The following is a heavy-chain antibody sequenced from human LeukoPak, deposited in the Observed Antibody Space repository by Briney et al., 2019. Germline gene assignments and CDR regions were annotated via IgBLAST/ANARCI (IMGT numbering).Heavy chain of an antibody. CDR1: GLTFSSYW. J-gene: IGHJ4*02. D-gene: IGHD3-9*01. Sequence: PGGSLRLSCAASGLTFSSYWMSWVRQAPGKGLEWVANIKQDGSEKYYVDSVKGRFTISRDNAKNSLYLQMNSLRAEDTAVYYCARVPHVLRYFDWYSVWGQGTLVTVSS. V-gene: IGHV3-7*04. CDR3: ARVPHVLRYFDWYSV. CDR2: IKQDGSEK.